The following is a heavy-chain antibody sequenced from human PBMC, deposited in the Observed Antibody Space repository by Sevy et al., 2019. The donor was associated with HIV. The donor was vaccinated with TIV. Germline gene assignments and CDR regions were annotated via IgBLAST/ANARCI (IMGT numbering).Heavy chain of an antibody. CDR2: ISYDGSNK. CDR1: GFTFSSYG. CDR3: AKGVYSGYDVVGACDI. D-gene: IGHD5-12*01. J-gene: IGHJ3*02. Sequence: GGSLRLSCAASGFTFSSYGMHWVRQAPGKGLEWVAVISYDGSNKYYADSVKGRFTISRDNSKNTLYLQMNSLRAEDTAVYYCAKGVYSGYDVVGACDIWGQGTMVTVSS. V-gene: IGHV3-30*18.